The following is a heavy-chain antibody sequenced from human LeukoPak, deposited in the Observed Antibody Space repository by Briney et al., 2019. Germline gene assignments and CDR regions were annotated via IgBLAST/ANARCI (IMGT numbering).Heavy chain of an antibody. J-gene: IGHJ4*02. CDR3: ATGSGYYYIDY. V-gene: IGHV4-31*03. CDR2: TYYSGST. CDR1: GGSITSGGYY. Sequence: SSETLSLTCTVSGGSITSGGYYWRWIRQHPGKGLVWIGYTYYSGSTYYNPSLKSRVTISVDTSKNQFSLKLSSVTAADTAVYYCATGSGYYYIDYWGQGTLVTVSS. D-gene: IGHD3-9*01.